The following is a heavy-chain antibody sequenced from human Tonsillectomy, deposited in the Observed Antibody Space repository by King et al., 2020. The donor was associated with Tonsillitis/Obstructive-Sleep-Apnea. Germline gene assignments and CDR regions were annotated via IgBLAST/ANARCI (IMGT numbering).Heavy chain of an antibody. D-gene: IGHD2-15*01. CDR2: IYYSGST. CDR1: GGSFGYDY. V-gene: IGHV4-59*01. J-gene: IGHJ5*02. Sequence: VQLQESGPGLVKPSETLSLRCGVSGGSFGYDYWSWIRQSPGKRLEWIGHIYYSGSTTYNPSLKSRVTISIDTSKNQFSLTLTSVTAADTAVYYCARLNSGGFDPWGQGTLVIVSS. CDR3: ARLNSGGFDP.